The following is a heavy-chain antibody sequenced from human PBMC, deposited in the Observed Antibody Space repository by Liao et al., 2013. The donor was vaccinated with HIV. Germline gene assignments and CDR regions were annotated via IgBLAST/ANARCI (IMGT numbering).Heavy chain of an antibody. CDR1: GGTISGFY. CDR3: ARGGSFCDF. V-gene: IGHV4-4*07. D-gene: IGHD5-12*01. CDR2: VSYSGSS. J-gene: IGHJ4*02. Sequence: QVQLQESGPGLVKPSETLSLTCSVSGGTISGFYWSWIRQPAGKGLQYIGRVSYSGSSSYNPSLKSRVTMSVDTTRNRFSLKLNSVTAADTAVYYCARGGSFCDFWGQGTPVIVSS.